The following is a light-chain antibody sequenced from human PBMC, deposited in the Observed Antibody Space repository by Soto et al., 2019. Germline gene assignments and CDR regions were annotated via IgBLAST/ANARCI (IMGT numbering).Light chain of an antibody. CDR3: SSYSSSSTLYG. V-gene: IGLV2-14*01. CDR2: EVT. Sequence: QSALTQPASVSGSPGPSITISCTGTSSDIGVCKYVSWFQQHPGKAPKLMIFEVTNRPSGVSDRFSASKSGNTASLTISGLRAEDEADYDCSSYSSSSTLYGFGTGTKLPVL. CDR1: SSDIGVCKY. J-gene: IGLJ1*01.